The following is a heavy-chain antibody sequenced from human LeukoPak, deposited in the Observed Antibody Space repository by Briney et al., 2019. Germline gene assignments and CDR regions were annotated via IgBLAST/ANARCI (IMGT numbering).Heavy chain of an antibody. CDR3: ARHSETCSGDYCFLDYFDY. CDR2: IYYSGNT. V-gene: IGHV4-59*08. J-gene: IGHJ4*02. CDR1: GGSISSYY. Sequence: SETLSLTCTVSGGSISSYYWSWFRQPPGKALEWIGYIYYSGNTDYNPSLKSRLTISVDTPKNHFSLRLSSVTAADTAAYYCARHSETCSGDYCFLDYFDYWGRGTLVTVSS. D-gene: IGHD3-22*01.